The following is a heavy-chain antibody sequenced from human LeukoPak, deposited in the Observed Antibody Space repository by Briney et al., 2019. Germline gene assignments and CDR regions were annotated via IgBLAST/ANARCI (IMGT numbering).Heavy chain of an antibody. D-gene: IGHD2-15*01. CDR1: GDSISNYY. J-gene: IGHJ4*02. V-gene: IGHV4-59*01. CDR3: ARETCSGGSCLQFDF. CDR2: IYYSGST. Sequence: SETLSLTCTVSGDSISNYYWSWIRQSPGKGLEWIGYIYYSGSTNYNPSLKSRVTISVDTSKNQFSLKLSSVTAADTAVYYCARETCSGGSCLQFDFWGQGTLVTVSS.